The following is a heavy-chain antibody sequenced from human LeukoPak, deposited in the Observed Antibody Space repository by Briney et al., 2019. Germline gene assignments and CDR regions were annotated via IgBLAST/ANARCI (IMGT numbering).Heavy chain of an antibody. Sequence: PGGSLRLSCAASGFTFSAYAISWVRQAPGKGLEWVSAISGSGGITYYADSVKGRFTISRGNSENTLYLQMNSLRAEGTAVYYCAKHDPRRVVITNWFDPWGQGSLVTVSS. CDR1: GFTFSAYA. J-gene: IGHJ5*02. D-gene: IGHD3-22*01. V-gene: IGHV3-23*01. CDR2: ISGSGGIT. CDR3: AKHDPRRVVITNWFDP.